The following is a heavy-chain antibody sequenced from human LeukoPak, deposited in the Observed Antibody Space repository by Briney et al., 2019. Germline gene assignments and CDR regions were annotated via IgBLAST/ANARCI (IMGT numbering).Heavy chain of an antibody. CDR1: GGSFSGYY. D-gene: IGHD5-18*01. Sequence: PSGTLSLTCAVYGGSFSGYYWSWIRQPPGKGLEWIGEINHSGSTNYNPSLKSRVTISVDTSKNQFSLKLSSVTAADTAVYYCARTVKYSYGYSWFDYWGQGTLVTVSS. J-gene: IGHJ4*02. V-gene: IGHV4-34*01. CDR3: ARTVKYSYGYSWFDY. CDR2: INHSGST.